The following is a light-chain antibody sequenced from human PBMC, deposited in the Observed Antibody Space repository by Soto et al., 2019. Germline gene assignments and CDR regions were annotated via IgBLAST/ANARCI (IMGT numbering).Light chain of an antibody. Sequence: DIQITQSPSTLSGSVGDRVTITCRASQTISSWLAWYQQKPGKAPKLLIYKASTLKSGVPSRFSDSGSGTEFTLTISSLQPDDFATYYCQQYNSYLWTFGQGTKVDIK. CDR2: KAS. CDR3: QQYNSYLWT. J-gene: IGKJ1*01. CDR1: QTISSW. V-gene: IGKV1-5*03.